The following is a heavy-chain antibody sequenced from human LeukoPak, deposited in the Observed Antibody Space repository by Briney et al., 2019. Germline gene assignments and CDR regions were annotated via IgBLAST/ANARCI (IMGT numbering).Heavy chain of an antibody. Sequence: PSETLSLTCTVSGGPISSYYWSWIRQPPGKGLEWIGYIHYSGSTNYNPSLKSRVTISVDKSKNQFSLKLSSVTAADTAVYYCARGEMATIEDAFDIWGQGTMVTVSS. CDR1: GGPISSYY. CDR3: ARGEMATIEDAFDI. J-gene: IGHJ3*02. V-gene: IGHV4-59*01. CDR2: IHYSGST. D-gene: IGHD5-24*01.